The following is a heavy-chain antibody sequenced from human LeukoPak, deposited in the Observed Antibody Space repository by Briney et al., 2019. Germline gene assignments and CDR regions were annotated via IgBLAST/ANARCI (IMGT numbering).Heavy chain of an antibody. J-gene: IGHJ5*02. CDR2: IYYSGSP. Sequence: PSETLSLTCTVSGGSISSYYWSWIRQPPGKGLEWIGYIYYSGSPNYNPSLKSRVTISVDTSKNQFSLKLSSVTAADTAVYYCASLYRPPGWFDPWGQGTLVTVSS. CDR3: ASLYRPPGWFDP. D-gene: IGHD2/OR15-2a*01. V-gene: IGHV4-59*01. CDR1: GGSISSYY.